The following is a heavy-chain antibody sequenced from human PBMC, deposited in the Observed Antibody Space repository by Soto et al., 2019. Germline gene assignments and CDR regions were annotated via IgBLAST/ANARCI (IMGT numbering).Heavy chain of an antibody. CDR1: GGSISRSSYY. CDR3: ASQLLRYFDWLYNP. Sequence: SDTLSLTCTVFGGSISRSSYYRGWIRQPPGKGLEWIGSIYYSGSTYYNPSLKSRVTISVDTSKNQFSLKLSSVTAADTAVYYCASQLLRYFDWLYNPWGQGTLVTVSS. D-gene: IGHD3-9*01. CDR2: IYYSGST. J-gene: IGHJ5*02. V-gene: IGHV4-39*01.